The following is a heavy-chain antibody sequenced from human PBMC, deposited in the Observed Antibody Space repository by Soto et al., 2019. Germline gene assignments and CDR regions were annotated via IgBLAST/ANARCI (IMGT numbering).Heavy chain of an antibody. V-gene: IGHV3-30*03. CDR2: ISYDGSNK. CDR1: GFTFSSYG. D-gene: IGHD5-12*01. Sequence: PGGSLRLSCAASGFTFSSYGMHWVRQAPGKGLEWVAGISYDGSNKYYADSVKGRFTISRDNSKNTLYLQMNSLRAEDMAVYYCARRGYSGYEIDYWGQGTLVTVSS. J-gene: IGHJ4*02. CDR3: ARRGYSGYEIDY.